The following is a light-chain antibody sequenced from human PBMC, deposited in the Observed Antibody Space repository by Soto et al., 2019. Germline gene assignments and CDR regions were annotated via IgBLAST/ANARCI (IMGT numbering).Light chain of an antibody. CDR3: CSYAGSDTHYV. V-gene: IGLV2-11*01. CDR2: DVS. J-gene: IGLJ1*01. CDR1: SSDVGGYNS. Sequence: QSVQTQPRSVSGSPGQSVTISCTGTSSDVGGYNSVSWYQQHPDKAPKFMIYDVSKRPSGVPGRFSGSKSGNTASLTISGLQAQDEADYYCCSYAGSDTHYVFGTGTKSPS.